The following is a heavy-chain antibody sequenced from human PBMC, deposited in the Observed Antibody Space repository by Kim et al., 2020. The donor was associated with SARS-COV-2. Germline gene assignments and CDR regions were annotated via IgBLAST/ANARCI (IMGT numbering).Heavy chain of an antibody. Sequence: ASVKGRFTISRDDSKNSLYLQMNSLKTEDTAVYYCLRGLSSYWTNKWVDPRGQGTLVTVSS. V-gene: IGHV3-72*01. CDR3: LRGLSSYWTNKWVDP. D-gene: IGHD6-13*01. J-gene: IGHJ5*02.